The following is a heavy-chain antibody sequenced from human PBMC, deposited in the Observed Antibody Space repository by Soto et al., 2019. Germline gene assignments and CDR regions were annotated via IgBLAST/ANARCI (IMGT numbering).Heavy chain of an antibody. CDR1: GFAFDTYA. CDR3: AQLRSSAHDH. V-gene: IGHV3-23*01. CDR2: VTSSGDRT. D-gene: IGHD2-15*01. J-gene: IGHJ4*02. Sequence: GGSLRLSCAASGFAFDTYAMSWVRQAPGKGLEWVSAVTSSGDRTYYADSVKGRFTISRDNAKNKLFLQMNSLRAEDTALYYCAQLRSSAHDHWGQGTRVTFSS.